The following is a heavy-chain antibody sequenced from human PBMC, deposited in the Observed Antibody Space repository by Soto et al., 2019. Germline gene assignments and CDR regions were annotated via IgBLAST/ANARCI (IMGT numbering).Heavy chain of an antibody. V-gene: IGHV3-23*01. CDR3: AKDLCPPRGSGGSCYSSLRWMFFDY. CDR2: ISGSGGST. D-gene: IGHD2-15*01. J-gene: IGHJ4*02. CDR1: GFTFSSYA. Sequence: PGGSLRLSCAASGFTFSSYAMSWVRQAPGKGLEWVSAISGSGGSTYYADSVKGRFTISRDNSKNTLYLQMNSLRAEDTAVYYCAKDLCPPRGSGGSCYSSLRWMFFDYWGQGTLVTVSS.